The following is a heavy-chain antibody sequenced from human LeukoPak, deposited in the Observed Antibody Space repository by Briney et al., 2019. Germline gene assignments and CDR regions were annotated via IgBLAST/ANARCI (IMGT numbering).Heavy chain of an antibody. CDR2: TYYRSKWYN. J-gene: IGHJ4*02. CDR3: ARESSIAAAGFDY. D-gene: IGHD6-13*01. V-gene: IGHV6-1*01. CDR1: GDSVSSNSAA. Sequence: SQTLSLTCAISGDSVSSNSAAWNWIRQSPSIGLEWLGRTYYRSKWYNDYAVSVKSRITINPDTSKNQFSLQLNSVTPEDTAVYYCARESSIAAAGFDYWGQGTLVTVSS.